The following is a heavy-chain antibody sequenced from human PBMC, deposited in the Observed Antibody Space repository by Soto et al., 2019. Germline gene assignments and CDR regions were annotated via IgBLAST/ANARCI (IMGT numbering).Heavy chain of an antibody. CDR1: GGSISSGGYS. D-gene: IGHD2-8*01. CDR2: IYHSGST. Sequence: PSETLSLTCAVSGGSISSGGYSWSWIRQPPGKGLEWIGYIYHSGSTYYNPSLKSRVTISVDRSKNQFSLKLSSVTAADTAVYYCARGHPVPMAYCGQGTLVTGSS. CDR3: ARGHPVPMAY. J-gene: IGHJ4*02. V-gene: IGHV4-30-2*01.